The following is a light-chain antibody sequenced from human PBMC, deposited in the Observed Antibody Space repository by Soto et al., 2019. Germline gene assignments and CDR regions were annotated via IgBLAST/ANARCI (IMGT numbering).Light chain of an antibody. V-gene: IGKV1-5*01. CDR1: SSSKW. Sequence: DIQMTQSPSTLAASVGGTVTMTCRSSSKWLAWYQKKPGKAPKLLIYDVSNLERGVPPRFSGSTSGAESTLTITGLQPDDFATYYCQQYNSYSFGQGTKVDIK. CDR3: QQYNSYS. J-gene: IGKJ1*01. CDR2: DVS.